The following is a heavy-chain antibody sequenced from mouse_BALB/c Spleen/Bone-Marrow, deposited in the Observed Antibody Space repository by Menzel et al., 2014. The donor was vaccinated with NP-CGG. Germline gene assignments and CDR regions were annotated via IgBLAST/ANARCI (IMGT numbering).Heavy chain of an antibody. V-gene: IGHV2-9*02. J-gene: IGHJ4*01. CDR1: GFSLTSYG. D-gene: IGHD2-1*01. CDR3: ARDRGRNFYAMDY. Sequence: QVQLKQSGPGLVAPSQRLSITCTVSGFSLTSYGVHWVRQPPGKGLEWLGVIWAGGSTNYNSALMSRLSINKDNSKSQVFLKMNSLQTDDTAMYYCARDRGRNFYAMDYWGQGTSVTVSS. CDR2: IWAGGST.